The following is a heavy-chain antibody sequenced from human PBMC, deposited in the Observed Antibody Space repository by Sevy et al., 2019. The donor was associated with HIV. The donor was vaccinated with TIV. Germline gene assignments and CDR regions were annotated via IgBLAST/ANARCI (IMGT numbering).Heavy chain of an antibody. J-gene: IGHJ5*02. V-gene: IGHV4-34*01. Sequence: SETLSLTCAVYGGSFSGYYWSWIRQPPGKGLEWIGEINHSGSTNYNPSLKSRVTRSVDTSKNQFSLKLSSVTAADTAVYYCARGSQRRYCSSTSCYQNWFDPWGQGTLVTVSS. CDR2: INHSGST. D-gene: IGHD2-2*01. CDR3: ARGSQRRYCSSTSCYQNWFDP. CDR1: GGSFSGYY.